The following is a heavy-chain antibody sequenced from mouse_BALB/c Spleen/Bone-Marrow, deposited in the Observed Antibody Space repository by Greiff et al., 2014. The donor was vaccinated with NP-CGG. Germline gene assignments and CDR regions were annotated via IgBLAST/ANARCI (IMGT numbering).Heavy chain of an antibody. CDR3: ARNGNYRYAMDY. CDR2: IYPGDGST. J-gene: IGHJ4*01. CDR1: GYTFTSYD. D-gene: IGHD2-1*01. Sequence: VQLQPSGPELVKPGALVKISCKASGYTFTSYDINWVEQRPGQGLEWIGWIYPGDGSTKYNEKFKGKATLTADKSSSTAYMQLSSLTSENSAVYFCARNGNYRYAMDYWGQGTSVTVSS. V-gene: IGHV1S56*01.